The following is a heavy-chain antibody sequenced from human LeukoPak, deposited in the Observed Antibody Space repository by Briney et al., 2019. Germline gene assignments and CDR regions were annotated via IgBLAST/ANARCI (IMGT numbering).Heavy chain of an antibody. Sequence: GASVKVSCKAPGGTFSSYTISWVRQAPGQGLEWMGRIIPILGIANYAQKFQGRVTITADKSTSTAYMELSSLRSEDTAVYYCASHGQAYCGGDCYFDYWGQGTLVTVSS. V-gene: IGHV1-69*02. D-gene: IGHD2-21*02. J-gene: IGHJ4*02. CDR2: IIPILGIA. CDR3: ASHGQAYCGGDCYFDY. CDR1: GGTFSSYT.